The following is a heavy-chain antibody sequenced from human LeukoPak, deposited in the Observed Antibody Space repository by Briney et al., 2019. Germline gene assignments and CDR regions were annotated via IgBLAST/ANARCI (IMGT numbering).Heavy chain of an antibody. CDR1: GFNYSSYT. CDR2: ISASRGIT. J-gene: IGHJ4*02. V-gene: IGHV3-48*04. D-gene: IGHD6-13*01. CDR3: ARDGRGAAAGSNDY. Sequence: TGGSLRLSCAASGFNYSSYTMNWVRQAPGMGLEWLSYISASRGITYYADSVKGRFTISRDNAKNSLYLQMNSLRAEDTAVYYCARDGRGAAAGSNDYWGQGTLVTVSS.